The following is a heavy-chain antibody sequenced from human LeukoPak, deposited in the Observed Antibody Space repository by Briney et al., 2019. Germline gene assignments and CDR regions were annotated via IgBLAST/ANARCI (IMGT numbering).Heavy chain of an antibody. J-gene: IGHJ4*02. CDR2: IIPIFGTA. Sequence: SVKVSCKASGGTFSSYAISWVRQAPGQGLEWMGGIIPIFGTANYAQKFQGRVTITTDESTSTAYMELSSLRSEDTAVYYCARDLGRIAVAVVRDYFDYWGQGTLVTVSS. V-gene: IGHV1-69*05. CDR1: GGTFSSYA. CDR3: ARDLGRIAVAVVRDYFDY. D-gene: IGHD6-19*01.